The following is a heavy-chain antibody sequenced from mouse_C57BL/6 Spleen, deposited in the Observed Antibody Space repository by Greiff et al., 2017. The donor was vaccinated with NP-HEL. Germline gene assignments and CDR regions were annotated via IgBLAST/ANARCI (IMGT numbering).Heavy chain of an antibody. Sequence: EVQLVESGGGLVKPGGSLKLSCAASGFTFSDYGMHWVRQAPEKGLEWVAYISSGSSTIYYADPVKGRFPISRDNAKNTLFLQMTSLRSEDTAMYYCARAGAYYSNFYYAMDYWGQGTSVTVSS. CDR1: GFTFSDYG. CDR3: ARAGAYYSNFYYAMDY. D-gene: IGHD2-5*01. V-gene: IGHV5-17*01. J-gene: IGHJ4*01. CDR2: ISSGSSTI.